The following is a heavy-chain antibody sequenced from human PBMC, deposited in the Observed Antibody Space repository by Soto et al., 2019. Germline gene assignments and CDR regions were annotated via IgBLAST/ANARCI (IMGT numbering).Heavy chain of an antibody. CDR2: VSHDARDR. CDR1: GFTFSDYA. J-gene: IGHJ4*02. V-gene: IGHV3-30*18. CDR3: AKGGRQWLVTSDFNY. D-gene: IGHD6-19*01. Sequence: VQLVESGGGVVQPGRSLRLSCAASGFTFSDYAMHWVRQAPGKGLEWVAVVSHDARDRRYDDSVRGRFTISRDSSKNTVSLEMTSLRAEDTAVYYCAKGGRQWLVTSDFNYWGQGALVTVSS.